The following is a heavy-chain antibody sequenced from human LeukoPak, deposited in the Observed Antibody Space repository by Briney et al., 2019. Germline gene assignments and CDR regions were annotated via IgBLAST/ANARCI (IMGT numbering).Heavy chain of an antibody. V-gene: IGHV3-9*01. CDR2: ISWNSGSI. J-gene: IGHJ6*03. CDR1: GFTLDDYA. D-gene: IGHD2-2*01. CDR3: AKDKVVVVPAAKNYYYYYYMDV. Sequence: GRSLRLSCAASGFTLDDYAMHWVRQAPGKGLEWVSGISWNSGSIGYADSVKGRFTISRDNAKNSLYLQMNSLRAEDTALYYCAKDKVVVVPAAKNYYYYYYMDVWGKGTTVTVSS.